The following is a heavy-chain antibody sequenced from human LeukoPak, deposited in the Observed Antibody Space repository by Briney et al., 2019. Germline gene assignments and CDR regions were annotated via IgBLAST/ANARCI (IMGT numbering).Heavy chain of an antibody. CDR2: INPSGGST. D-gene: IGHD2-2*01. CDR1: GYTFTSYY. V-gene: IGHV1-46*03. Sequence: ASVKVSCKASGYTFTSYYMHWVRQAPGQGLEWMGIINPSGGSTSYAQKFQGRVTMTRDTSTSTVYMELGSLRSEDTAVYYCARTYCSSTSCYPFDYWGQGTLVTVSS. CDR3: ARTYCSSTSCYPFDY. J-gene: IGHJ4*02.